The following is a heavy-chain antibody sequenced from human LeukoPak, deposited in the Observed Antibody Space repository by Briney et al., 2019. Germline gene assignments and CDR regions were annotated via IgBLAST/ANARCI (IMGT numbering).Heavy chain of an antibody. CDR1: GFTFSSYG. D-gene: IGHD3-16*02. Sequence: GGSLRLSCAASGFTFSSYGMHWVRQAPGKGLEWVAFIRYDGSNKYYADSVKGRFTIPRDNSKNTLYLQMNSLRAEDTAVYYCAKEIWSDYVWGSYRPIDYWGQGTLVTVSS. V-gene: IGHV3-30*02. J-gene: IGHJ4*02. CDR2: IRYDGSNK. CDR3: AKEIWSDYVWGSYRPIDY.